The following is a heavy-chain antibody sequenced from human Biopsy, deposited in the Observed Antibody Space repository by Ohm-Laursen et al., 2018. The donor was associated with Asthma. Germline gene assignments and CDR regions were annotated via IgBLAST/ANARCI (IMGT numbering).Heavy chain of an antibody. D-gene: IGHD6-13*01. Sequence: SDTLSLTCSLSSGSGGYMRSGNYYWGWIRQPPGKGLEWIGSIYYSGTTYYNPSLESRVTVSADTSKNHCSLKLTSVTAADTAVYYCVRGSSSWHHGPFHYYYGLDAWGQGTTVIVSS. CDR1: SGSGGYMRSGNYY. J-gene: IGHJ6*02. CDR2: IYYSGTT. V-gene: IGHV4-39*01. CDR3: VRGSSSWHHGPFHYYYGLDA.